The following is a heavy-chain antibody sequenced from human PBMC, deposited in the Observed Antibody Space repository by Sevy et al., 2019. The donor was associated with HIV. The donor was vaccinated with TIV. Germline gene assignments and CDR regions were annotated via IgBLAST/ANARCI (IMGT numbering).Heavy chain of an antibody. CDR2: ITSNGLST. D-gene: IGHD3-10*01. J-gene: IGHJ4*02. CDR1: GFPFRSNI. V-gene: IGHV3-64D*06. CDR3: VKYRGLTQDFDY. Sequence: GGSLRLSCSASGFPFRSNIMGWVRQAPGKRLEYVSGITSNGLSTHYVPSVKGRFIISRDNSKNTMYLQMSSLRPEDTAVYYCVKYRGLTQDFDYWGQGTLVTVSS.